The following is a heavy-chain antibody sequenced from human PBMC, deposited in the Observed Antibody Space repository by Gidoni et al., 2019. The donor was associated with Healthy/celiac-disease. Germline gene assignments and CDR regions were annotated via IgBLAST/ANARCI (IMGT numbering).Heavy chain of an antibody. CDR1: GGSVSSGSYY. D-gene: IGHD1-26*01. CDR2: IYYSGST. CDR3: ARVWNSYSGSYYLDY. J-gene: IGHJ4*02. V-gene: IGHV4-61*01. Sequence: QVQLQESGPGLVKPSETLSLTCTVPGGSVSSGSYYWSWIRQPPGKGLEWIGYIYYSGSTNYNPSLKSRVTISVDTSKNQFSLKLSSVTAADTAVYYCARVWNSYSGSYYLDYWGQGTLVTVSS.